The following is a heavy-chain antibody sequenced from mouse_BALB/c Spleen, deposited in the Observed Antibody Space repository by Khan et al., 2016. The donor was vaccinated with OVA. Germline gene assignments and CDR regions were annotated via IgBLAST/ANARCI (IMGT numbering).Heavy chain of an antibody. Sequence: VQLQQSGPGLVKPSQSLSLTCTVTGYSITSDYAWNWIRQFPGNKLEWMGYISYSGSTNYNPSLKSRISITRDTSKNPFFLQLNSVTTEDTATXYCARGGSRYNYAMDYWGQGTSVTVSS. V-gene: IGHV3-2*02. CDR1: GYSITSDYA. CDR2: ISYSGST. D-gene: IGHD1-1*02. J-gene: IGHJ4*01. CDR3: ARGGSRYNYAMDY.